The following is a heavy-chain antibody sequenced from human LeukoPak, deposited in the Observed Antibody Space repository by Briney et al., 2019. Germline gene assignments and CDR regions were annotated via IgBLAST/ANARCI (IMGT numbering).Heavy chain of an antibody. CDR1: GFTFSSYN. D-gene: IGHD5-24*01. Sequence: GGSLRLSCAASGFTFSSYNMNWVRQAPGKGLEWVSSISSSSSYIYYADSVKGRFTISRDNAKNSLYLQMNSLRAEDLGVYYCARGRRWLQPLDYWGQGTLVTVSS. J-gene: IGHJ4*02. CDR3: ARGRRWLQPLDY. CDR2: ISSSSSYI. V-gene: IGHV3-21*01.